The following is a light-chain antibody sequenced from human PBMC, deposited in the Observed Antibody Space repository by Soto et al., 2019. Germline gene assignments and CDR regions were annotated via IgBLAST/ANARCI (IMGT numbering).Light chain of an antibody. CDR3: QQYGSSSFT. Sequence: EIVLTQSPGTLSLSPGERATLSCRASQSVSSSHLAWYQQKPGQAPRLLIYGASSRATGIPDRFSGSGSGTDFTLTISRLAPEDFAVYYCQQYGSSSFTFGPGTKVDIK. J-gene: IGKJ3*01. V-gene: IGKV3-20*01. CDR1: QSVSSSH. CDR2: GAS.